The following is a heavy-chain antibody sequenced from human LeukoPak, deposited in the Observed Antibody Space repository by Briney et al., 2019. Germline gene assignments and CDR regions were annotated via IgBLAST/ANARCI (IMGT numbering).Heavy chain of an antibody. CDR2: IYPGDSDT. CDR3: ARQAYGEYPDYYCYYMDV. CDR1: GYSFTSYW. D-gene: IGHD4-17*01. Sequence: GESLKISCKGSGYSFTSYWIGWVRQMPGKGLEWMGIIYPGDSDTRYSPSFQGQVTISADKSISTAYLQWSSLKASDTAMYYCARQAYGEYPDYYCYYMDVWGKGTTVTVSS. V-gene: IGHV5-51*01. J-gene: IGHJ6*03.